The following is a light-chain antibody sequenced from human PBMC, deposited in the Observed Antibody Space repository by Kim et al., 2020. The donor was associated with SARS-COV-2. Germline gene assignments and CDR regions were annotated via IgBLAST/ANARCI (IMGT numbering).Light chain of an antibody. CDR2: DVS. V-gene: IGLV2-14*03. Sequence: SITISCTGPSSDVGGYNYVSWYQQHPGKAPKLMIYDVSNRPSGVSNRFSGSKSGNTASLTISGLQAEDEADYYCSSYTSSSTLYVFGTGTKVTVL. J-gene: IGLJ1*01. CDR1: SSDVGGYNY. CDR3: SSYTSSSTLYV.